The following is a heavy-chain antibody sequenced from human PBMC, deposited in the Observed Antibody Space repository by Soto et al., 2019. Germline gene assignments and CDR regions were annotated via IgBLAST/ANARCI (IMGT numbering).Heavy chain of an antibody. J-gene: IGHJ5*02. Sequence: QVQLQQWGAGLLKPSETLSLTCAVYGGSFSGYYWSWIRQPPGKGLEWIGEINHSGSTNYNPSLKSRVTISVDTSKNQFSLKLSSVPAADTAVYYCATTGRAAAGLRWFDAWGQGTLFTVSS. D-gene: IGHD6-13*01. CDR1: GGSFSGYY. V-gene: IGHV4-34*01. CDR3: ATTGRAAAGLRWFDA. CDR2: INHSGST.